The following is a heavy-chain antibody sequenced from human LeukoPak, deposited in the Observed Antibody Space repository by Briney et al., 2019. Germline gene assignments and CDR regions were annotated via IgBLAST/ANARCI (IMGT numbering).Heavy chain of an antibody. CDR2: ISWNSGSI. CDR1: GFTFDDYA. V-gene: IGHV3-9*01. D-gene: IGHD2-21*02. J-gene: IGHJ4*02. Sequence: SLRLSCAASGFTFDDYAMHWVRQAPGKGLEWVSGISWNSGSIGYADSVKGRFTISRDNAKNSLYLQMNSLRAEGTALYYCAKGYCGGDCYLGTYYFDYWGQGTLVTVSS. CDR3: AKGYCGGDCYLGTYYFDY.